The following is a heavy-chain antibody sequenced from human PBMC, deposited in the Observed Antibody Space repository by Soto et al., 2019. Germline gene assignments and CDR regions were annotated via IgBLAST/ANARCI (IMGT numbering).Heavy chain of an antibody. CDR1: GGTFRTYA. CDR2: IIPIFGSA. Sequence: QVQLVQSGAEVKKHGSSVKVSCKASGGTFRTYAITWVRQDPGQGLEWMGGIIPIFGSAKYAQKFQDRVTLTADESTSTAYMELSSLRSEDTAVYYCATTRDYFLDYWGQGTLVTVSS. D-gene: IGHD4-17*01. J-gene: IGHJ4*02. V-gene: IGHV1-69*01. CDR3: ATTRDYFLDY.